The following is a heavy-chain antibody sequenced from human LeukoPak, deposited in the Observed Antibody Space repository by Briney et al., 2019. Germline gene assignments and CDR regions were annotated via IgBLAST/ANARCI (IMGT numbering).Heavy chain of an antibody. CDR1: GGTFSSYA. CDR2: IIPIFGTA. Sequence: ASVKVSCKASGGTFSSYAISWVRQAPGQGLEWMGGIIPIFGTANYAQKFQGRVTITADESMSTAYMELSSLRSEDTAVYYCARDRGSYFLDYWGQGTLVTVSS. CDR3: ARDRGSYFLDY. D-gene: IGHD1-26*01. V-gene: IGHV1-69*13. J-gene: IGHJ4*02.